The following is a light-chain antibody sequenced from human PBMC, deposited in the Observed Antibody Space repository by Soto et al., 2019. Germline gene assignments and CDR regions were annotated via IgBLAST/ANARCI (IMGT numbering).Light chain of an antibody. J-gene: IGKJ2*01. CDR3: QQYGGAPPRYT. CDR1: QTVTNNY. Sequence: ELVLTQSPDTLSLSPGERATLSCRASQTVTNNYLAWHQQRPGQAPRLLIYGASSRATGIPDRFSGSGSGTDFTLTISSLEPEDFAVYYCQQYGGAPPRYTFGQGNKLEIK. CDR2: GAS. V-gene: IGKV3-20*01.